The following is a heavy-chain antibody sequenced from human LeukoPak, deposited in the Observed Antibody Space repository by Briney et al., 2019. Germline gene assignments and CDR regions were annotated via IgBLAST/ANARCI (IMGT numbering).Heavy chain of an antibody. CDR3: AKEYSVRNQFDY. Sequence: GGSLRLSCAASGFTVSSYYMNWVRQAPGKGLEWVSVIYSGSSTYYADSVKGRFTISRDNSKNTLFLEMNSLRAEDTAVYYCAKEYSVRNQFDYWGQGTLVAVSS. V-gene: IGHV3-53*01. CDR2: IYSGSST. D-gene: IGHD1-14*01. J-gene: IGHJ4*02. CDR1: GFTVSSYY.